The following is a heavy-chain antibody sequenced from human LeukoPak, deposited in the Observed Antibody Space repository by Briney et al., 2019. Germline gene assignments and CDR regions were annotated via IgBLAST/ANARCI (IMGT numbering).Heavy chain of an antibody. Sequence: GGSLRLSRAASGLTFSSYAMTWVRQAPGKGLEWVSTIFGSGDRTYYTDSVKGRFTVSRDNSKNTLYLQMNSLRAEDTAVYHCAKFYDYVWDPRLVDYWGQGTLVTVSS. CDR3: AKFYDYVWDPRLVDY. J-gene: IGHJ4*02. CDR1: GLTFSSYA. V-gene: IGHV3-23*01. D-gene: IGHD3-16*01. CDR2: IFGSGDRT.